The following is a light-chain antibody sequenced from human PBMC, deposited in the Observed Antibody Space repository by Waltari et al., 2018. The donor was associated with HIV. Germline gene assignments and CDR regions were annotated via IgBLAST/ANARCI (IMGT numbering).Light chain of an antibody. CDR3: HQSSSLPHT. CDR1: QSIGSS. V-gene: IGKV6-21*01. Sequence: EIVLTQSPDFQSVSPKEKVTINFRASQSIGSSLHWYQQKPDQSPKLLIKYASRSFSGVPSRFSGSGSGTDFNLTINRLEGEDAATYYCHQSSSLPHTFGQGTKLEIK. J-gene: IGKJ2*01. CDR2: YAS.